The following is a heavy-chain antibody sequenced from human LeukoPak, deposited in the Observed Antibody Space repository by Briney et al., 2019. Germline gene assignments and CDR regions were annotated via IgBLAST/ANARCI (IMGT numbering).Heavy chain of an antibody. V-gene: IGHV1-69*01. CDR2: IIPIFGTA. D-gene: IGHD6-13*01. Sequence: SVKVSCKASGGTFSSYTISWVRQAPGQGLEWMGGIIPIFGTANYAQKFQGRVTITADESTCTAYMELSSLRSEDTAVYYCASGGSGYSSSWYCIDYWGQGTLVTVSS. J-gene: IGHJ4*02. CDR1: GGTFSSYT. CDR3: ASGGSGYSSSWYCIDY.